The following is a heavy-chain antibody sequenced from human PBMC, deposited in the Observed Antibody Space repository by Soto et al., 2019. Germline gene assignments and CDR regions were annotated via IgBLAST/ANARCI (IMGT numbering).Heavy chain of an antibody. V-gene: IGHV1-46*01. CDR1: GYTFTSYY. J-gene: IGHJ3*02. CDR2: INPSGGST. Sequence: GASVKLSCKASGYTFTSYYMHWVRQAPGQGLEWMGIINPSGGSTNYPQKFQGRVTMTRDTSTSTVYMELSSLRSEDTAVYYCARDLRDSSGYYYGDVFDIWGQGTMVTVS. D-gene: IGHD3-22*01. CDR3: ARDLRDSSGYYYGDVFDI.